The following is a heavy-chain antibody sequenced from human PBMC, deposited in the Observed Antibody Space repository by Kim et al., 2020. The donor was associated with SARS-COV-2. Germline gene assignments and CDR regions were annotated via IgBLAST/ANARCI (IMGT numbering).Heavy chain of an antibody. D-gene: IGHD3-22*01. V-gene: IGHV1-2*02. CDR2: INPNSGGT. J-gene: IGHJ6*02. CDR3: ARAAGHDSSGYYYYYGMDV. Sequence: ASVKVSCKASGYTFTGYYMHWVRQAPGQGLEWMGWINPNSGGTNYAQKFQGRVTMTRDTSISTAYMELSRLRSDATAVYYCARAAGHDSSGYYYYYGMDVWGQGTTVTVSS. CDR1: GYTFTGYY.